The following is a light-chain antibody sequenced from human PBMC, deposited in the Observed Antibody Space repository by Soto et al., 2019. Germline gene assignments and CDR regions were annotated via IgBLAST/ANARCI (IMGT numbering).Light chain of an antibody. V-gene: IGKV1-12*01. J-gene: IGKJ3*01. CDR1: QSIGSW. CDR2: AAS. Sequence: DIQMTHAPYSLCASVGDRVTITYRASQSIGSWLAWYQQKPGKAPKLLISAASTLQSGVPSTFSGSGSGIDYPTTISSLQPQDFQTYYCDQANGFPPTSGPGTKVDIK. CDR3: DQANGFPPT.